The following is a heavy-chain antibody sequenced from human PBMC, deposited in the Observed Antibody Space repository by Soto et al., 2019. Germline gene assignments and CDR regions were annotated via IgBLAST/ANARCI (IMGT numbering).Heavy chain of an antibody. D-gene: IGHD2-21*02. CDR2: ISSSRSYI. V-gene: IGHV3-21*06. Sequence: EVQLVESGGGLVKPGGSLRLSCAAFGFTFSSYTMNWVRQAPGKGLEWVSSISSSRSYIYYADSVKGRFTISRDNARTPRFLQRPTLRAEGTAVYYCAIVRGGDLKAFDIWGQGTMVTVSS. CDR3: AIVRGGDLKAFDI. J-gene: IGHJ3*02. CDR1: GFTFSSYT.